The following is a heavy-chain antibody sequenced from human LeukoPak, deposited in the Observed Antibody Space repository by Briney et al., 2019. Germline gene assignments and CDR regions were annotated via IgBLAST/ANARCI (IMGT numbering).Heavy chain of an antibody. D-gene: IGHD3-22*01. CDR2: IKQDGSEK. Sequence: GGSLRLSCAASGFSFSSYWMSWVRQAPGKGLEWVANIKQDGSEKYYVDSVKGRFTISRDNAKNSLYLQMNSLRAEDTAVYYCARDPAMQTWLSAYYFDYWGQGTLVTVSS. CDR1: GFSFSSYW. J-gene: IGHJ4*02. V-gene: IGHV3-7*01. CDR3: ARDPAMQTWLSAYYFDY.